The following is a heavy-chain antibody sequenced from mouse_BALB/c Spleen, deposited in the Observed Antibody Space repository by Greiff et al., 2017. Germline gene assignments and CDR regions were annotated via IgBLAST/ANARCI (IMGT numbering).Heavy chain of an antibody. Sequence: EVQLMESGGGLVQPGGSLRLSCATSGFTFTDYYMSWVRQPPGKALEWLGFIRNKANGYTTEYSASVKGRFTISRDNSQSILYLQMNTLRADDSATYYCARALLDYWGQGTTLTVSS. V-gene: IGHV7-3*02. CDR3: ARALLDY. J-gene: IGHJ2*01. CDR2: IRNKANGYTT. CDR1: GFTFTDYY.